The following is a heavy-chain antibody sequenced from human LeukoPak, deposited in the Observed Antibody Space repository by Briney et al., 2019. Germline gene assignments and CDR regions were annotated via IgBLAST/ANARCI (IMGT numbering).Heavy chain of an antibody. V-gene: IGHV4-61*02. CDR1: GGSISSGSYY. J-gene: IGHJ6*02. CDR3: TRGCYSVRSGPCYHGMDV. CDR2: IYTSGST. D-gene: IGHD3-22*01. Sequence: PSETLSLTCTVSGGSISSGSYYWSWIRQPAGKGLEWIGRIYTSGSTNYNPSLKSRDTISVDTSKNQFSLKLSSVTAADTAVYYCTRGCYSVRSGPCYHGMDVWGQGTTVTVSS.